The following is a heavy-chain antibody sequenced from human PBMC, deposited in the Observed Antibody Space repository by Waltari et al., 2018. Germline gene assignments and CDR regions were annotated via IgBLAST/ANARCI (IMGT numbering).Heavy chain of an antibody. CDR3: ARVHSITMVRGWYFDL. Sequence: QVQLQESGPGLVKPSQTLSLTCTVSGGSISSGDYYWSWIRQPPGKGLEGIGYIYYSGSTSYNPALKGRVTISVDTSKNQFSLKLSSVTAADTAVYYCARVHSITMVRGWYFDLWGRGTLVTVSS. J-gene: IGHJ2*01. D-gene: IGHD3-10*01. CDR2: IYYSGST. CDR1: GGSISSGDYY. V-gene: IGHV4-30-4*08.